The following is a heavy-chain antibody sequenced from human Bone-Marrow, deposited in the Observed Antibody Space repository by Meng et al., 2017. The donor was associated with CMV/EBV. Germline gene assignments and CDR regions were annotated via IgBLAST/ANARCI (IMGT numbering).Heavy chain of an antibody. D-gene: IGHD3-3*01. CDR1: GGSFSGYY. Sequence: SETLSLTCAVHGGSFSGYYWSWIRQPPGKGLEWIGEINHSGSTNYNPSLKSRVTISVDTSKNQFSLKMSAVNAADTAVYYCALSDFWRGYYTWGQGTLVTVSS. CDR3: ALSDFWRGYYT. J-gene: IGHJ4*02. V-gene: IGHV4-34*01. CDR2: INHSGST.